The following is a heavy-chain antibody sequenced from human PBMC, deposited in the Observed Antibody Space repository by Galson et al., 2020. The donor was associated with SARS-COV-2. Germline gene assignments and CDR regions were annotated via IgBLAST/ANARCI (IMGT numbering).Heavy chain of an antibody. CDR2: IDWDDDK. D-gene: IGHD3-10*01. J-gene: IGHJ6*02. CDR3: ARMAGAGSYYNGDGMDV. CDR1: GFSLSTSGMC. V-gene: IGHV2-70*01. Sequence: SGPTLVKPTQTLTLTCTFSGFSLSTSGMCVSWIRQPPVKALEWLALIDWDDDKYYSPSLKTIFITSKDTSKNQVILTMTNVDPVDTATYYWARMAGAGSYYNGDGMDVWGQGTTVTFSS.